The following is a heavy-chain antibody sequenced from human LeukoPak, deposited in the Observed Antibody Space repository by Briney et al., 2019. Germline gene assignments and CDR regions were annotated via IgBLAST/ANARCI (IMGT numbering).Heavy chain of an antibody. Sequence: GGSLRLSCAASGFTFSRYAVSWVRQAPGKGLEWVSAISGSGGRTYYADSVKARFTLYRDNYKIPLYPQMQSLRAEDTAVFYCAKYFHYYDSSGYFPDVFDIWGQGTMVTLSS. CDR1: GFTFSRYA. CDR2: ISGSGGRT. CDR3: AKYFHYYDSSGYFPDVFDI. V-gene: IGHV3-23*01. D-gene: IGHD3-22*01. J-gene: IGHJ3*02.